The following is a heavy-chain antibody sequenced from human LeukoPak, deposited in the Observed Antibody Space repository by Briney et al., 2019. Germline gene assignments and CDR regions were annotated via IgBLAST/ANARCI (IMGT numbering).Heavy chain of an antibody. Sequence: SETLSLTCSVSGGSMNSYYWSWIRQSPGKGLEWIGYIYYSGSTNYNPSLKSRVTISVDTSKNQFSLRLNSVTAADTAVYYCARLFSSLSGRAFDNWGQGTIVTVSS. V-gene: IGHV4-59*01. CDR1: GGSMNSYY. J-gene: IGHJ3*02. D-gene: IGHD6-6*01. CDR3: ARLFSSLSGRAFDN. CDR2: IYYSGST.